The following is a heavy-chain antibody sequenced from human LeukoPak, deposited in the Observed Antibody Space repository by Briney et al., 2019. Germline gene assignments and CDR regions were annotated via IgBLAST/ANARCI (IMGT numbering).Heavy chain of an antibody. J-gene: IGHJ5*02. V-gene: IGHV1-2*02. CDR2: INPNSGGT. CDR1: GYNFISYY. CDR3: ARVGYSSSSGWFDP. Sequence: GASVKVSCKASGYNFISYYMHWVRQAPGQGLEWMGWINPNSGGTNYAQKFQGRVTMTRDTSISTAYMELSRLRSDDTAVYYCARVGYSSSSGWFDPWGQGTLVTVSS. D-gene: IGHD6-6*01.